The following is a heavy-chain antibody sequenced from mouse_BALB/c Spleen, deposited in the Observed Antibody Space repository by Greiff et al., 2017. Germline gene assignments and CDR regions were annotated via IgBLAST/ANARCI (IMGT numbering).Heavy chain of an antibody. Sequence: DVQLVESGGGLVQPGGSLKLSCAASGFTFSSYTMSWVRQTPEKRLEWVAYISNGGGSTYYPDTVKGRFTISRDNAKNTLYLQMSSLKSEDTAMYYCARQELGRGYFDYWGQGTTLTVSS. CDR3: ARQELGRGYFDY. CDR1: GFTFSSYT. J-gene: IGHJ2*01. V-gene: IGHV5-12-2*01. CDR2: ISNGGGST. D-gene: IGHD4-1*01.